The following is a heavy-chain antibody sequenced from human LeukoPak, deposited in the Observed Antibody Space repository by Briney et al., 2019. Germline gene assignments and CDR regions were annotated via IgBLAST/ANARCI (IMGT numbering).Heavy chain of an antibody. V-gene: IGHV3-21*01. J-gene: IGHJ6*02. CDR3: ARDSYGLPRLYYYYHGMDV. D-gene: IGHD5-18*01. CDR1: GFTFSSYS. Sequence: MAGGSLRLSCAASGFTFSSYSMNWVRQAPGKGLEWVSSISSSSSYIYYADSVKGRFTISRDNAKNSLYLQMNSLRAEDTAVYYCARDSYGLPRLYYYYHGMDVWGQGTTVTVSS. CDR2: ISSSSSYI.